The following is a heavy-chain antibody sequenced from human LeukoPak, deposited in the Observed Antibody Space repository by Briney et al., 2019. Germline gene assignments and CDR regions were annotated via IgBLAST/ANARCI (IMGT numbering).Heavy chain of an antibody. CDR2: IYYSGST. CDR3: ARQGVSGGGTTDALDI. J-gene: IGHJ3*02. D-gene: IGHD6-19*01. CDR1: GGSISGYY. V-gene: IGHV4-59*08. Sequence: SETLSLTCTVSGGSISGYYWSWIRQPPGKGLEWIAYIYYSGSTNYNPSLKSRVTISADTSKNQFSLNLSSVTAADTAVYYCARQGVSGGGTTDALDIWGQGTVVTVSS.